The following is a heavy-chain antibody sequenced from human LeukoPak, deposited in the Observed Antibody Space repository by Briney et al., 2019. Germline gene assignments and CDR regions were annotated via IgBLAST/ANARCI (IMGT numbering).Heavy chain of an antibody. V-gene: IGHV3-74*01. CDR3: ARDLAGSGYDGEFDN. Sequence: PGGSLRLSCAASGFTLSRHWMHWVRQAPGKGLVWVSGISSDGSTTNYADSVKGRFTISRDNAKNTLYLQMNSLSAEDTAVYYCARDLAGSGYDGEFDNWGQGTLVTVSS. CDR2: ISSDGSTT. CDR1: GFTLSRHW. D-gene: IGHD5-12*01. J-gene: IGHJ4*02.